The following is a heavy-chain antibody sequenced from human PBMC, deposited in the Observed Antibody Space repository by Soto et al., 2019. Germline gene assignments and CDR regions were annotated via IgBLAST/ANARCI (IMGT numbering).Heavy chain of an antibody. D-gene: IGHD2-15*01. Sequence: ASVKVSCKASRGTFSSYAISWVRQAPGQGLEWMGGIIPIFGTANYAQKFQGRVTITADESTSTAYMELSSLRSEDTAVYYCARDCSGGSCYSTDYYYYYGMDVWGQGTTVTVSS. CDR3: ARDCSGGSCYSTDYYYYYGMDV. V-gene: IGHV1-69*13. CDR2: IIPIFGTA. CDR1: RGTFSSYA. J-gene: IGHJ6*02.